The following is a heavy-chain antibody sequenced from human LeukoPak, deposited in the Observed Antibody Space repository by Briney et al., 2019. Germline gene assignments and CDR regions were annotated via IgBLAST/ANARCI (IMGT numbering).Heavy chain of an antibody. Sequence: GGSLRLSCAASGFTFSSYGMHWVRQAPGKGLEWVAVISYDGSNKYYADSVKGRFTISRDNSKNTLYLQMNSLRVEDTAIYYYARRDVSDSSTYSPLFACWGQGTLVTVSS. CDR1: GFTFSSYG. D-gene: IGHD2/OR15-2a*01. V-gene: IGHV3-30*03. J-gene: IGHJ4*02. CDR2: ISYDGSNK. CDR3: ARRDVSDSSTYSPLFAC.